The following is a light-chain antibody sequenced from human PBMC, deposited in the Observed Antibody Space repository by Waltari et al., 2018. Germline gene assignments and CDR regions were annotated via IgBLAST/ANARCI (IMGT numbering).Light chain of an antibody. CDR1: RSDIGRHND. CDR2: DVS. V-gene: IGLV2-11*01. J-gene: IGLJ3*02. Sequence: QSALTQPRSVSGSPGQSVTIYCTGKRSDIGRHNDVSWYQQHPGKAPKVMIYDVSKRPSGVPDRFSGSKSDSTASLTISGLQADDEADYYCCAYAGSYILLFGGGTKLTVL. CDR3: CAYAGSYILL.